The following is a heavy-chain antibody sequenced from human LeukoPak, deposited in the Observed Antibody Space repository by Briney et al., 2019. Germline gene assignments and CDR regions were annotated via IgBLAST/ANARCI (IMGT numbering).Heavy chain of an antibody. CDR2: IYYSGTT. Sequence: SETLSLTCTVSGGSISSYYWSWIRQPPGKGLEWIGYIYYSGTTNYNPSLKSRVTISVDTSKNQFSLKLSSVTAADTAVYYCARGIAVAMDYWGQGTLVTVSS. CDR3: ARGIAVAMDY. D-gene: IGHD6-19*01. CDR1: GGSISSYY. J-gene: IGHJ4*02. V-gene: IGHV4-59*01.